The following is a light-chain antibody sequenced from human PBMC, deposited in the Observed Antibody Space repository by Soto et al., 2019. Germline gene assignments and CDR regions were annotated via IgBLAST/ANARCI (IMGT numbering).Light chain of an antibody. Sequence: AIQMTQSPSSLSASVGDRVTITCRASQGIRNDLGWYQQKPGKAPTLLIYDASILQSGVPSRFSGSGSGTEFTLTISSLQPEDFATYYCIQDYNYPVAFGQGTKVEIK. CDR3: IQDYNYPVA. V-gene: IGKV1-6*01. CDR2: DAS. CDR1: QGIRND. J-gene: IGKJ1*01.